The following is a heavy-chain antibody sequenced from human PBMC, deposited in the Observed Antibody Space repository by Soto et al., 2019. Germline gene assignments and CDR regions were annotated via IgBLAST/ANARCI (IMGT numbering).Heavy chain of an antibody. CDR1: GFSFSSSA. Sequence: EVILLESGGHLVAPGESLRLSCVASGFSFSSSALTWVRQAPGKGLEWVADISGQGGTTYYADSVKGRFIISSDNSKNTLSLQMTSLRVEDTAVYYCAKENDYSIIESNWFDAWGPGTLVTVSS. V-gene: IGHV3-23*01. J-gene: IGHJ5*02. D-gene: IGHD4-4*01. CDR2: ISGQGGTT. CDR3: AKENDYSIIESNWFDA.